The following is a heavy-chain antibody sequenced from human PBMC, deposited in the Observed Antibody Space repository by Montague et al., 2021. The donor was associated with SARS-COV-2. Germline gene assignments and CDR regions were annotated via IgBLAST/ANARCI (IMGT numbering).Heavy chain of an antibody. V-gene: IGHV3-66*04. CDR2: IYSGGNT. Sequence: SLRLSCAASGFTVSSNYMSWVRQAPGKGLEWVSVIYSGGNTYYADSVKGRFTISRDNAEKSLYLQMNSLRADDTAVYYCVRHTDFWGQGTLVTVSS. J-gene: IGHJ4*02. CDR1: GFTVSSNY. CDR3: VRHTDF.